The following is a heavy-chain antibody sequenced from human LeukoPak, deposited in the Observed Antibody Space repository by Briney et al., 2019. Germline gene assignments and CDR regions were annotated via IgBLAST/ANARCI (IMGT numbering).Heavy chain of an antibody. V-gene: IGHV4-59*01. CDR2: IYYSGST. Sequence: SETLSLTCTVSGGSISSYYWSWIRQPPGKGLEWIGYIYYSGSTNYNPSLKSLVTISVDTSKNQFSLKLSSVTAADTAVYYCARDRSVAGTYYYYMDVWGKGTTVTVSS. CDR1: GGSISSYY. D-gene: IGHD6-19*01. CDR3: ARDRSVAGTYYYYMDV. J-gene: IGHJ6*03.